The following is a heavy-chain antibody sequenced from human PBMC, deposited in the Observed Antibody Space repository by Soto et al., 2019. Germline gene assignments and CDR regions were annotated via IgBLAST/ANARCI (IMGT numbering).Heavy chain of an antibody. Sequence: GGSLRLSCAASGFIFSDYYMSWIRQAPGKGLEWLAYISRDGNAIFYADSVIGRFTVSRDNAKNSLFLQMDDRRAEDTAMFFCARGAEMSSLTKWFDPWGQGTLVTVSS. CDR3: ARGAEMSSLTKWFDP. CDR2: ISRDGNAI. V-gene: IGHV3-11*01. D-gene: IGHD1-1*01. J-gene: IGHJ5*02. CDR1: GFIFSDYY.